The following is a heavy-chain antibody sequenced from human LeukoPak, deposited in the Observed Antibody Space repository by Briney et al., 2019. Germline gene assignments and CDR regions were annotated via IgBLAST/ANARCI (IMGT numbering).Heavy chain of an antibody. V-gene: IGHV3-43*02. J-gene: IGHJ4*02. D-gene: IGHD5-18*01. CDR2: ISGDGDST. CDR1: GFTFDDYA. Sequence: GGSPRLSCAASGFTFDDYAMHWVRQAPGKGLAWVSLISGDGDSTYYADSVKGRFTISRDNSKNSLYLQMNSLRTEDTALFYCAKDKYSYGYNFDYWGQGTLVTVSS. CDR3: AKDKYSYGYNFDY.